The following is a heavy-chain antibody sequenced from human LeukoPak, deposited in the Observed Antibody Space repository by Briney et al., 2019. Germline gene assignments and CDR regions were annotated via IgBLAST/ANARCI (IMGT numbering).Heavy chain of an antibody. D-gene: IGHD2/OR15-2a*01. J-gene: IGHJ4*02. CDR3: VSFYETY. Sequence: PGGSLRLSCAASGHYLMHWVRHVPGKGLVWVSHTNSDGSWTSYADSVKGRFTPSKDNATNTVYLQMNSLRAQDTAVYYCVSFYETYWGRGTLVTVSS. CDR1: GHYL. CDR2: TNSDGSWT. V-gene: IGHV3-74*01.